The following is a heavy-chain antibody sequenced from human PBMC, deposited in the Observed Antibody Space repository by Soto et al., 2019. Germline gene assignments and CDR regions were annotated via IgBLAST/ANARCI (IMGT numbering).Heavy chain of an antibody. Sequence: PSETLSLTCVVSGGSISSRSWWNWVRQPPGKGLEWIGEIYHSGSTTYNPSLKSRVTISVDKSKNQFSLRLTSVTAADTAVYYCASTAHSSGWYSGGFDYWGQGTLVTVSS. D-gene: IGHD6-19*01. CDR2: IYHSGST. CDR1: GGSISSRSW. J-gene: IGHJ4*02. V-gene: IGHV4-4*02. CDR3: ASTAHSSGWYSGGFDY.